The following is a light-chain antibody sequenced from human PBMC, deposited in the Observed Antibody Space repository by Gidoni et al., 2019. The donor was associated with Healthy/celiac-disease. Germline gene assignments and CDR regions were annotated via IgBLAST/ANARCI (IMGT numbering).Light chain of an antibody. CDR3: QQYYSTPPRT. CDR1: QSVLYSSNNKNY. J-gene: IGKJ1*01. V-gene: IGKV4-1*01. CDR2: WAS. Sequence: DIVMTQSPDSLAVALGERATSNCKSSQSVLYSSNNKNYLAWYQQKPGQPPKLLIYWASTRESGVPDRFSGSGSGTDFTLTISSLQAEDVAVYYCQQYYSTPPRTFXQXTKVEIK.